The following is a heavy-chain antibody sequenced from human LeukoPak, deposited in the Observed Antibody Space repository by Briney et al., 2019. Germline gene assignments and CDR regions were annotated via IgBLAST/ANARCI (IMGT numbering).Heavy chain of an antibody. CDR1: VGSISSGGYY. V-gene: IGHV4-31*03. D-gene: IGHD4-17*01. J-gene: IGHJ4*02. CDR3: ARFYGDYSFDY. CDR2: IYYTGST. Sequence: SETLSLTCTVSVGSISSGGYYWSWIRQHPGKGLEWIGYIYYTGSTYYNPSLKSRLTISLNTNKNQFSLKLSSATAADTAVYYCARFYGDYSFDYWGQGALVTVSS.